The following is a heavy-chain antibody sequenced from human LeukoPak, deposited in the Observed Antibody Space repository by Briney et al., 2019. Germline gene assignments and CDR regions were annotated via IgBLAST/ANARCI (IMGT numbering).Heavy chain of an antibody. V-gene: IGHV1-69*04. J-gene: IGHJ4*02. Sequence: SVKVSCKASGGTFSSYAISWVRQAPGQGLEWMGRIIPILGIANYAQKFQGRVTITADKSTSTAYMELSGLRSEDTAVYYCARDLRGSGSYYNELDYWGQGTLVTVSS. CDR3: ARDLRGSGSYYNELDY. CDR2: IIPILGIA. CDR1: GGTFSSYA. D-gene: IGHD3-10*01.